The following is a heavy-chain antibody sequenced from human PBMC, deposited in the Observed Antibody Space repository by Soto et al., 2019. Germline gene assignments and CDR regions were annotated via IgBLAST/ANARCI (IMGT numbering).Heavy chain of an antibody. CDR1: GFTFSSYG. J-gene: IGHJ6*03. V-gene: IGHV3-30*18. D-gene: IGHD3-3*02. CDR3: AKDGRGVVHLAFMGYYYYMDV. Sequence: GGSLRLSCAASGFTFSSYGMHWVRQAPGKGLEWVAVISYDGSNKYYADSVKGRFTISRDNSKNTLYLQMNSLRAEDTAVYYCAKDGRGVVHLAFMGYYYYMDVWGKGTTVTVSS. CDR2: ISYDGSNK.